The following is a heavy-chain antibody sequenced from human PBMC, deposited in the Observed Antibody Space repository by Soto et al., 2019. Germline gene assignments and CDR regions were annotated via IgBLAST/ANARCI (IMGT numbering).Heavy chain of an antibody. Sequence: QVQLVQSGAEVKNPGASVKVSCKASGYTFTSYAMHWVRQAPGQRLEWMGWINAGNGKTKYSQKFQGRVTITRDTSASTAYMELSSLRSEDTAVYYCARDDDFWSGSYGMDVWGQGTTVTVSS. CDR2: INAGNGKT. D-gene: IGHD3-3*01. CDR1: GYTFTSYA. J-gene: IGHJ6*02. V-gene: IGHV1-3*01. CDR3: ARDDDFWSGSYGMDV.